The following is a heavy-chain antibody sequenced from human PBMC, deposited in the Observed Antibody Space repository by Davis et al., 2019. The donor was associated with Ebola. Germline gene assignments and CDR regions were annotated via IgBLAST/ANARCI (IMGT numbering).Heavy chain of an antibody. D-gene: IGHD6-13*01. V-gene: IGHV1-2*02. Sequence: ASVKVSCKASGYTFTGYYMHWVRQAPGQGLEWMGWINPNSGGTNYAQKFQGRVTMTRDTSISTAYMELSRLRSDDTAVYYCASLDHPYSSMRGVFDYWGQGTLVTVSS. CDR3: ASLDHPYSSMRGVFDY. CDR2: INPNSGGT. J-gene: IGHJ4*02. CDR1: GYTFTGYY.